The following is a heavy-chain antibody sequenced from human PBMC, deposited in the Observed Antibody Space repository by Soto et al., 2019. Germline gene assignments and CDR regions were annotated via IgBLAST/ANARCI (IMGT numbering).Heavy chain of an antibody. CDR1: GFTFSTYS. J-gene: IGHJ4*02. D-gene: IGHD4-4*01. Sequence: EMHLVESGGGLVKPGGSLRLSCAASGFTFSTYSMKWVRQAPGKGLEWVSSISGSGNYTHYADFLRGRFTISRDNAKTSLYLQMNSLRAEDTAVYYCAREGINNYNEYYFDSWGQGTVVTVSS. CDR2: ISGSGNYT. V-gene: IGHV3-21*01. CDR3: AREGINNYNEYYFDS.